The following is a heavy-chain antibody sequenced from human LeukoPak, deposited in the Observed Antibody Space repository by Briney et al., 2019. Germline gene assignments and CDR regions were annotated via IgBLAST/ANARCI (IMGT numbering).Heavy chain of an antibody. Sequence: SETLSLTCTVSGYSISSGYYWGWIRQPPGKGLEWIGSVYHSGSTHYNPSLKSRVSISVDTSKNQFSLRLTSLTAADTAVYYCASTLRTYYSDSSGYYPLDYWGQGTLVTVSS. V-gene: IGHV4-38-2*02. CDR1: GYSISSGYY. J-gene: IGHJ4*02. D-gene: IGHD3-22*01. CDR2: VYHSGST. CDR3: ASTLRTYYSDSSGYYPLDY.